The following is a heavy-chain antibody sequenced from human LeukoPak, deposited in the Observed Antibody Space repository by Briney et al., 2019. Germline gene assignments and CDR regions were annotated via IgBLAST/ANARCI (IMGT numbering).Heavy chain of an antibody. V-gene: IGHV1-69*04. Sequence: SVKVSCKASGGSFSSYAISWVREAPGQGLEWMGRIIPILGVANYAQKFQGRVTITADKSTSTAFMELSSLRSEDMAVYYCARDYYYDSSAYSPFDYWGQGTLVTVSS. CDR3: ARDYYYDSSAYSPFDY. J-gene: IGHJ4*02. CDR1: GGSFSSYA. D-gene: IGHD3-22*01. CDR2: IIPILGVA.